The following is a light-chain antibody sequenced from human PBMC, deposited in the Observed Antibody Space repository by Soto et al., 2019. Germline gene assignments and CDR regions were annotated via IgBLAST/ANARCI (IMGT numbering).Light chain of an antibody. CDR1: QGIGST. V-gene: IGKV3D-11*01. J-gene: IGKJ1*01. Sequence: VMRQSPATLSVSPGEGATLCWRASQGIGSTLAWYRQQPGQAPGLLIYDSNIRATGAPARFSGTRSGTEFTLTISNLEPEDFAVYYCQQRSDWPWTFGQGTKVDIK. CDR2: DSN. CDR3: QQRSDWPWT.